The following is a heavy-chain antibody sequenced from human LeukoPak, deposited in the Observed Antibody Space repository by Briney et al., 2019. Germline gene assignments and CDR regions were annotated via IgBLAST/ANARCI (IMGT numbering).Heavy chain of an antibody. J-gene: IGHJ6*02. CDR1: GYTFTGYY. CDR2: INPSGGIT. V-gene: IGHV1-46*01. CDR3: AGSDGMEGHYYYGMDV. Sequence: ASVKVSCKASGYTFTGYYMHWVRQAPGQGLEWMGIINPSGGITSYAQKFQGRVTMTSDTSTSTVYMELSSLRSEDTAVYYCAGSDGMEGHYYYGMDVWGQGTTVTVSS. D-gene: IGHD1-26*01.